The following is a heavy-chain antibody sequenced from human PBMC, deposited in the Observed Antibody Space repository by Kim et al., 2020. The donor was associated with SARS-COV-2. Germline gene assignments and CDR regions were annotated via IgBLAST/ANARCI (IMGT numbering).Heavy chain of an antibody. J-gene: IGHJ4*02. V-gene: IGHV1-24*01. D-gene: IGHD6-19*01. CDR1: GYTLTELS. CDR2: FDPEDGET. CDR3: ATGYSSGWYYFDY. Sequence: SVKVSCKVSGYTLTELSMHWVRQAPGKGLEWMGGFDPEDGETIYAQKFQGRVTMTEDTSTDTAYMELSSLRSEDTAVYYCATGYSSGWYYFDYWGQGTLVTVSS.